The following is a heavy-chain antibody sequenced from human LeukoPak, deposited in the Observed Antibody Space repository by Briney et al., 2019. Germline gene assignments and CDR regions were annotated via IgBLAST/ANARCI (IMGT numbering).Heavy chain of an antibody. Sequence: GGSLRLSCAASGFTFSSYWMSWVRQAPGKGLEWVANIKQDGSEKYYVDSVKGRFTISRDNAKNSLYLQMNSLRAEDTAVYYCARINHYYDSSGYYYLFDYWGQGALVTVPS. CDR1: GFTFSSYW. V-gene: IGHV3-7*04. J-gene: IGHJ4*02. D-gene: IGHD3-22*01. CDR2: IKQDGSEK. CDR3: ARINHYYDSSGYYYLFDY.